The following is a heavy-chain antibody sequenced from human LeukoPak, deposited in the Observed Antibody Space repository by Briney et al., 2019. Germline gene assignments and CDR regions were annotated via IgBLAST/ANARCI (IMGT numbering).Heavy chain of an antibody. CDR2: IYYSGST. Sequence: SETLSLTCTVSGGSISSYYWSWIRPPPGKGLEWIGYIYYSGSTNYNPSLKSRVTISVDTSKNQFSLKLSSVTAADTAVYYCARALGSWYYFDYWGQGTLVTVSS. CDR1: GGSISSYY. CDR3: ARALGSWYYFDY. J-gene: IGHJ4*02. D-gene: IGHD6-13*01. V-gene: IGHV4-59*01.